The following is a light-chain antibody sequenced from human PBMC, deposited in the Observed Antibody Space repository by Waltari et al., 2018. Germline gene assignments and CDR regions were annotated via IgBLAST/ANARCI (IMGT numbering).Light chain of an antibody. CDR2: SNN. V-gene: IGLV1-44*01. Sequence: QSVLTQPPSASGTPGQKITISCSGSTSNIGSNTVDWYQQLPGTAPKLRMYSNNLRPSGVPERFYGSKSGSSASLAIFGLQSEDDADYYCAAWDDSLKGVVFGGGTKVTVL. CDR1: TSNIGSNT. CDR3: AAWDDSLKGVV. J-gene: IGLJ2*01.